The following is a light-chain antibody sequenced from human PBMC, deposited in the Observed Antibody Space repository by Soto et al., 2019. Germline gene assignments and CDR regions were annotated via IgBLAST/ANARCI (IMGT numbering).Light chain of an antibody. CDR2: EVS. Sequence: QSVLTQPASVSGSPGQSITISCTGTSSDVGAYDFVSWYQQHPEKAPKLMIYEVSNRPSGVSNRFSGSKSVNTATLTISGLQAEDEADYYCSSYTSSSTRVFGTGTKVTVL. CDR1: SSDVGAYDF. CDR3: SSYTSSSTRV. J-gene: IGLJ1*01. V-gene: IGLV2-14*03.